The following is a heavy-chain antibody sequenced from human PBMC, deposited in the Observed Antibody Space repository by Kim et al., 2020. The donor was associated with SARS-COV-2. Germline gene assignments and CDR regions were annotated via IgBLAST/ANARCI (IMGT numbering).Heavy chain of an antibody. V-gene: IGHV3-30-3*01. CDR2: ISYDGSNK. D-gene: IGHD4-17*01. CDR3: ARGYGGNLYYFDY. CDR1: GFTFSSYA. J-gene: IGHJ4*02. Sequence: GGSLRLSCAASGFTFSSYAMHWVRQAPGKGLEWVAVISYDGSNKYYADSVKGRFTISRDNSKNTLYLQMNSLRAEDTAVYYCARGYGGNLYYFDYWCQGT.